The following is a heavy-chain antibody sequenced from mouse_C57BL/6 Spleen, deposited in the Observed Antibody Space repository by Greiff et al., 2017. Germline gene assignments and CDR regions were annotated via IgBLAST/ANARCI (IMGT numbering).Heavy chain of an antibody. Sequence: EVNVVESGGDLVKPGGSLKLSCAASGFTFSSYGMSWVRQTPDKRLEWVATISSGGSYTYYPDSVKGRVTIPIDNAKNTLYLQMSSLKSEDTALYYCARPYYYGSSYWFAYWCQGTLVTVSA. J-gene: IGHJ3*01. V-gene: IGHV5-6*01. CDR3: ARPYYYGSSYWFAY. CDR2: ISSGGSYT. D-gene: IGHD1-1*01. CDR1: GFTFSSYG.